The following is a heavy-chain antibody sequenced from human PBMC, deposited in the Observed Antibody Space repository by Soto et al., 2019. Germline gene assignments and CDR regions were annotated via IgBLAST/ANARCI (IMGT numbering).Heavy chain of an antibody. CDR2: TYYRSKWYN. CDR3: ARGAPDSSSWYGVGEGPGICYYYGMDV. V-gene: IGHV6-1*01. D-gene: IGHD6-13*01. CDR1: GDSVSSNSAA. J-gene: IGHJ6*02. Sequence: PSQTLSLTCAISGDSVSSNSAAWNWIRQSPSRGLEWLGRTYYRSKWYNDYAVSVKSRITINPDTSKNQFSLQLNSVTPEDTAVYYCARGAPDSSSWYGVGEGPGICYYYGMDVWGQGTTVTVSS.